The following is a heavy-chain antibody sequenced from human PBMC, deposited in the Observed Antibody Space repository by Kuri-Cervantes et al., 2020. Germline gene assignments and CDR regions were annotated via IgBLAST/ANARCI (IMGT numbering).Heavy chain of an antibody. V-gene: IGHV1-69*13. CDR3: ATPTGVFGNFDWLSFDY. Sequence: SVKVSCKAPGGTFSSYAISWVRQAPGQGLEWMGGIIPIFGTANYAQKFQGRVTITADESTSTAYMELSSLRSEDTAVYYCATPTGVFGNFDWLSFDYWGQGTLVTVSS. CDR2: IIPIFGTA. D-gene: IGHD3-9*01. J-gene: IGHJ4*02. CDR1: GGTFSSYA.